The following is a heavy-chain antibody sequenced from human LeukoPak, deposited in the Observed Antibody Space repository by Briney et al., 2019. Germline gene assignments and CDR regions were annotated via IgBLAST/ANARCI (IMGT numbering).Heavy chain of an antibody. J-gene: IGHJ6*03. CDR3: ARGVRRDGYNFYYYYYYMDV. D-gene: IGHD5-24*01. V-gene: IGHV1-8*01. CDR2: MNPNSGNT. CDR1: GYTFTSYD. Sequence: APVKVSCKASGYTFTSYDINWVRQATGQGLEWMGWMNPNSGNTGYAQKFQGRVTMTRNTSISTAYMELSSLRSEDTAVYYCARGVRRDGYNFYYYYYYMDVWGKGTTVTVSS.